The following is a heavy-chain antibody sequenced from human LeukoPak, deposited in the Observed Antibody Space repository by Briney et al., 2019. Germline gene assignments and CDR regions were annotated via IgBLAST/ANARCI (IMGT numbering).Heavy chain of an antibody. J-gene: IGHJ3*02. CDR1: GFTFSDYY. CDR2: ISSSGSTI. V-gene: IGHV3-11*01. CDR3: ARVRITMVRGGYDAFDI. D-gene: IGHD3-10*01. Sequence: PGGSLRLSCAASGFTFSDYYTSWIRQAPGKGLEWVSYISSSGSTIYYADSVKGRFTISRDNAKNSLYLQMNSLRAEDTAVYYCARVRITMVRGGYDAFDIWGQGTMVTVSS.